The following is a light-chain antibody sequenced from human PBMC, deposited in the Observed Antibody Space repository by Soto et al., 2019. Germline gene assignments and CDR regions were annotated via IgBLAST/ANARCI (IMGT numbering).Light chain of an antibody. CDR1: QSVGSS. Sequence: EIVMTQSPATLSVSPGERATLSCRASQSVGSSLAWYQQKPGQAPRLLIYGASARAIGIPARFSGSGSGTEFTLTISSLQSEDFAVYYCQQYTTWPPSLTFGGGTKVDIK. CDR2: GAS. CDR3: QQYTTWPPSLT. J-gene: IGKJ4*01. V-gene: IGKV3-15*01.